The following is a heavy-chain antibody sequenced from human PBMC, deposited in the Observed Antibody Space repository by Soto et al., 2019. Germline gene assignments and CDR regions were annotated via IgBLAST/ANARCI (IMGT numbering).Heavy chain of an antibody. V-gene: IGHV4-30-4*01. CDR2: IYYSGST. CDR3: ASYGGHSVYLDY. D-gene: IGHD4-17*01. CDR1: GGSISSGDYY. Sequence: SETLSLTCTVSGGSISSGDYYWSWIRQPPGKGLEWIGYIYYSGSTYYNPSLKSRVTISVDTSKNQFSLKLSSVTAADTAVYYCASYGGHSVYLDYWGQGTLVTVSS. J-gene: IGHJ4*02.